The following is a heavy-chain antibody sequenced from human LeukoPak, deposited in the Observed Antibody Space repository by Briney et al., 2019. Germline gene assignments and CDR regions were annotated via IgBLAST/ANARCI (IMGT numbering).Heavy chain of an antibody. CDR1: GFTFSSYG. V-gene: IGHV3-33*06. CDR3: AKDRDGYDSTLDY. CDR2: IWYDGSNK. Sequence: PGGSLRLSCAASGFTFSSYGMHWVRQAPGKGLEWVAVIWYDGSNKYYADSVKGRFTISRDNSKNTLYLQMNSLRAEDTAVYYCAKDRDGYDSTLDYWGQGTPVTVSS. J-gene: IGHJ4*02. D-gene: IGHD5-12*01.